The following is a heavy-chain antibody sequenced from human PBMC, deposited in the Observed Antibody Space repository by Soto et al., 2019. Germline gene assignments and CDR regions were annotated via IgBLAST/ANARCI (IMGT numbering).Heavy chain of an antibody. CDR2: IYSDATT. D-gene: IGHD6-6*01. Sequence: EVQLVETGGGLIQPGGSLRLSCAASGFTVSSNYMNWVRQAPGKGLEWLSIIYSDATTYYADSVKGRFTISRDNFKNTLYLKMNNLRAEDTAVYYCAILSNWGQGTLVTVSS. CDR3: AILSN. V-gene: IGHV3-53*02. CDR1: GFTVSSNY. J-gene: IGHJ4*02.